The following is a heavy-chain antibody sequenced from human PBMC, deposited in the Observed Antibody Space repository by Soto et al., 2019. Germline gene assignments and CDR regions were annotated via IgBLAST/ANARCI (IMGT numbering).Heavy chain of an antibody. J-gene: IGHJ2*01. V-gene: IGHV3-11*05. CDR3: ARVPNYYVDL. CDR2: ISSSRSYT. CDR1: GFTFSDYY. D-gene: IGHD3-10*01. Sequence: QVPLVESGGGLVKPGGSLRLSSAASGFTFSDYYMSWIRQAPGKGLEWVSKISSSRSYTNYADSVKGRFTISRDNAKNSLYLQMNSLRAEDTAVYYCARVPNYYVDLWGRGTLVTVSS.